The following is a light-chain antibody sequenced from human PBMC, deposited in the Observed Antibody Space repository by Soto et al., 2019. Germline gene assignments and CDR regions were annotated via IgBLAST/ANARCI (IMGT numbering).Light chain of an antibody. CDR2: ENN. V-gene: IGLV1-40*01. CDR3: QSYDSSLSGYV. CDR1: SFNIGAGYD. Sequence: QSVLTQPPSVSGAPGQRVTISCTGSSFNIGAGYDVHWYQQLPGAAPKLLIYENNNRPSGVPDRFSGSRSGTSASLAITGLQADDEADYYCQSYDSSLSGYVFGTGTKVTVL. J-gene: IGLJ1*01.